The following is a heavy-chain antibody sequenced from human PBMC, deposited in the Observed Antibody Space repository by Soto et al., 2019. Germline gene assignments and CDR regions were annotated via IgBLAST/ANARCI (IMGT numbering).Heavy chain of an antibody. J-gene: IGHJ6*03. V-gene: IGHV1-24*01. CDR1: GYTLTELS. Sequence: ASVKVSCKVSGYTLTELSMHWVRQAPGKGLEWMGGFDPEGGETIYAQKFQGRVTMTEDTSTDTAYMELSSLRSEDTAVYYCATGGTRITIFGVVIKPLTDYYYYMDVWGKGTTVTVSS. D-gene: IGHD3-3*01. CDR3: ATGGTRITIFGVVIKPLTDYYYYMDV. CDR2: FDPEGGET.